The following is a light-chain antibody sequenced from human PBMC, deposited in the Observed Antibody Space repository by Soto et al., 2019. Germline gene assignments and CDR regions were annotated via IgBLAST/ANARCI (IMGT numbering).Light chain of an antibody. Sequence: QSVLTQPASVSGSPGQSITISCTGTSSDVGGHDLVSWYQHHPGKAPKLMIYEVNNRPSGVANRFSGSKSGNTASLTISGLQAEDEADYYCTSFTISSTYVFGTGTKLTVL. CDR3: TSFTISSTYV. CDR2: EVN. V-gene: IGLV2-14*01. CDR1: SSDVGGHDL. J-gene: IGLJ1*01.